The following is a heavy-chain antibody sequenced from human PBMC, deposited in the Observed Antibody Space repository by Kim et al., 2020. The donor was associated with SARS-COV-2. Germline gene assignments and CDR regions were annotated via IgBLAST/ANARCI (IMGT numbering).Heavy chain of an antibody. J-gene: IGHJ4*02. V-gene: IGHV1-3*01. D-gene: IGHD3-22*01. Sequence: QNFQGRVTITRDTSASTVYMELSSLRSEDTTVYYCARGYYDSSDYYSFDYWGQGTLVTVSS. CDR3: ARGYYDSSDYYSFDY.